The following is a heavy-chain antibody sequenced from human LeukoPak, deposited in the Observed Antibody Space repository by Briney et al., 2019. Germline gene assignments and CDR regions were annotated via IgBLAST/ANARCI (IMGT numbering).Heavy chain of an antibody. D-gene: IGHD2-15*01. CDR2: FDPEDGET. CDR1: GYTLTELS. CDR3: ARDKPPVVVVVAAHDAYDAFDI. V-gene: IGHV1-24*01. J-gene: IGHJ3*02. Sequence: ASVKVSCKVSGYTLTELSMHWVRQAPGKGLEWMGGFDPEDGETIYAQKFQGRVTMTEDTSTDTAYMELSSLRSEDTAVYYCARDKPPVVVVVAAHDAYDAFDIWGQGTMVTVSS.